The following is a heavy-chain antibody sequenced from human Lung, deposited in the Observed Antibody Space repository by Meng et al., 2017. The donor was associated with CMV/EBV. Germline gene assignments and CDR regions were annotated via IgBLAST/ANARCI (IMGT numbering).Heavy chain of an antibody. D-gene: IGHD6-13*01. CDR1: GYTLTNYY. CDR3: ARDLGYSSSWYFQYYFDC. Sequence: SVKXSCXASGYTLTNYYIHWVRQAPGQELEWMGIINPSDNTTIYAQKFQGRVTMTRDTSTSTVYMELSSLRSDDTALYYCARDLGYSSSWYFQYYFDCWGQGTXVTVSS. J-gene: IGHJ4*02. V-gene: IGHV1-46*01. CDR2: INPSDNTT.